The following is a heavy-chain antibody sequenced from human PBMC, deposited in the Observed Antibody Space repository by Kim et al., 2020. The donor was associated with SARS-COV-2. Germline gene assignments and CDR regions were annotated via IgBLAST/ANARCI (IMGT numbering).Heavy chain of an antibody. CDR3: ARHTAMAPAGFDY. D-gene: IGHD5-18*01. Sequence: YSPSHKRRITMSVDTSKNQCYLKLSSVTAADTAVYYCARHTAMAPAGFDYWGQGTLVTVSS. V-gene: IGHV4-39*01. J-gene: IGHJ4*02.